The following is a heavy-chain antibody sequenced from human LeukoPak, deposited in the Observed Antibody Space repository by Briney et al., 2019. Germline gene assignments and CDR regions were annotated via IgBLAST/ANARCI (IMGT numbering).Heavy chain of an antibody. CDR1: TFAFSGYA. CDR3: AKGGDSGSYLVSTNDAFDI. CDR2: ISSGGLT. D-gene: IGHD1-26*01. Sequence: PGGSLRLSCAASTFAFSGYAMSWVRQAPGKGLEWVSSISSGGLTYYTDSVKGRFTIPRDNSKNTLYLQMNSLRAEDTAVYYCAKGGDSGSYLVSTNDAFDIWGQGTMVTVSS. J-gene: IGHJ3*02. V-gene: IGHV3-23*01.